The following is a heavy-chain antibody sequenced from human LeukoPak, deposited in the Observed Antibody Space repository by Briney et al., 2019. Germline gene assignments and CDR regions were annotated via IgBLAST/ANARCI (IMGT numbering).Heavy chain of an antibody. J-gene: IGHJ6*02. V-gene: IGHV3-21*04. CDR2: ISGSNSYI. Sequence: GGSLRPSCAASGFTFSSYTMHWIRQAPGKGLEWVSSISGSNSYIFYADSVKGRFTVSRDNAKNSLYLQMSNLRAEDTAVYFCARGGGLDVWGQGATVTVSS. CDR1: GFTFSSYT. D-gene: IGHD3-16*01. CDR3: ARGGGLDV.